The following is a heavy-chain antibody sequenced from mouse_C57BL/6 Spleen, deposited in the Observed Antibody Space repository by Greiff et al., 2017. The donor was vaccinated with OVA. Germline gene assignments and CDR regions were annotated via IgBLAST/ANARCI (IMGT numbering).Heavy chain of an antibody. CDR3: ATTYYGNPWFSY. D-gene: IGHD2-10*01. CDR1: GYTFTSYW. Sequence: VQLQQPGAELVKPGASGKLSCKASGYTFTSYWMHWVKQRPGQGLEWIGMIHPNSGSTNYNEKFKSKATLTVDKSSSTAYMQLSSLTSEDSAVYYCATTYYGNPWFSYWGQGTLVTVSA. CDR2: IHPNSGST. J-gene: IGHJ3*01. V-gene: IGHV1-64*01.